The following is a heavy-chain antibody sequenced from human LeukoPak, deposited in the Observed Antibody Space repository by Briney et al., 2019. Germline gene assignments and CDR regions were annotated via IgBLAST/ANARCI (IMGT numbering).Heavy chain of an antibody. D-gene: IGHD5-18*01. CDR2: ISYDGSNK. CDR3: ARVGRGYFAYYFDY. Sequence: GGSLRLSCAASGFTFSSYAMHWVRQAPGKGLEWVAVISYDGSNKYYADSVKGRFTISRDNSKNTLYLQMNSLRAEDTAVYYCARVGRGYFAYYFDYWGQGTLVTVSS. J-gene: IGHJ4*02. CDR1: GFTFSSYA. V-gene: IGHV3-30*04.